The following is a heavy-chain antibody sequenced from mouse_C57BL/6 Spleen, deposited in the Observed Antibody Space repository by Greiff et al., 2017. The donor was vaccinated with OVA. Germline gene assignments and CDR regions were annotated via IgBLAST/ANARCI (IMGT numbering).Heavy chain of an antibody. V-gene: IGHV1-69*01. CDR1: GYTFTSYW. J-gene: IGHJ1*03. CDR3: ARAYGSSPHWYFDV. D-gene: IGHD1-1*01. CDR2: IDPSDSYT. Sequence: QVQLQQSGAELVMPGASVKLSCKASGYTFTSYWMHWVKQRPGQGLEWIGEIDPSDSYTNYNQKFKGKSTLTVDKSSSTAYMQLSSLTSEDSAVYYCARAYGSSPHWYFDVWGTGTTVTVSS.